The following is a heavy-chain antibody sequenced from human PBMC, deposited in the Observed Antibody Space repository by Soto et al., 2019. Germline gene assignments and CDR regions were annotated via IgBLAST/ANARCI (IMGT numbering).Heavy chain of an antibody. CDR1: GFTFINHG. D-gene: IGHD2-2*01. J-gene: IGHJ4*02. V-gene: IGHV3-30*18. CDR2: VSYDGSDK. CDR3: AKDRAATSWDLDY. Sequence: QVQLVESGGGVVQPGRSLRLSCVAYGFTFINHGMHWVRQAPGKGLEWVAVVSYDGSDKYHADSVRGRFTISRDNSKNRLYLQMNSLRGEDTAVYYCAKDRAATSWDLDYWDQGTLVTVSS.